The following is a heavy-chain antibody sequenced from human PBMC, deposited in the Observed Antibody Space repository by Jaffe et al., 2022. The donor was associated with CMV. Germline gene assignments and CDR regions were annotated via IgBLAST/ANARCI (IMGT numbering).Heavy chain of an antibody. D-gene: IGHD4-17*01. J-gene: IGHJ3*02. CDR2: ISSSGSTI. Sequence: EVQLVESGGGLVQPGGSLRLSCAASGFTFSSYEMNWVRQAPGKGLEWVSYISSSGSTIYYADSVKGRFTISRDNAKNSLYLQMNSLRAEDTAVYYCARDDGDYPHDAFDIWGQGTMVTVSS. V-gene: IGHV3-48*03. CDR3: ARDDGDYPHDAFDI. CDR1: GFTFSSYE.